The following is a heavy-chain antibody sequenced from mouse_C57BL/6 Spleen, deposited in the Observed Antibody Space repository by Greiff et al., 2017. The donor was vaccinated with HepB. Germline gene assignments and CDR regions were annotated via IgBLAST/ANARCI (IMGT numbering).Heavy chain of an antibody. Sequence: VKLQEPGAELARPGASVKLSCKASGYTFTSYGISWVKQRTGQGLEWIGEIYPRSGNTYYNEKFKGKATLSVDKSSSTAYMELRSLTSEDSAVYFCARLVTTVVATSWYFDVWGTGTTVTVSS. D-gene: IGHD1-1*01. J-gene: IGHJ1*03. CDR1: GYTFTSYG. CDR2: IYPRSGNT. CDR3: ARLVTTVVATSWYFDV. V-gene: IGHV1-81*01.